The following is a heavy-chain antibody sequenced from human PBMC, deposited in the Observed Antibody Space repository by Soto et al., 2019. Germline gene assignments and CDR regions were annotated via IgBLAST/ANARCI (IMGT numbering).Heavy chain of an antibody. D-gene: IGHD3-10*01. CDR1: VASISSSNW. CDR3: EGSGVCR. Sequence: SANLSLTCSFSVASISSSNWWSLVRQPPGKGLEWIGEIYHSGSTNYNPSLKSRVTISVDKSKNQVSLKLSSVTAADTAVYYCEGSGVCRRGQGSLVT. J-gene: IGHJ4*02. CDR2: IYHSGST. V-gene: IGHV4-4*02.